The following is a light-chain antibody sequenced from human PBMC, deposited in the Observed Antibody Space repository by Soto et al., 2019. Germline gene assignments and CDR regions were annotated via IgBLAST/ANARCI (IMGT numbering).Light chain of an antibody. CDR2: EVN. V-gene: IGLV2-14*01. Sequence: QSALTQPASVSGSPGQSITISCTGTSSDVGGYNFVSWYQQYPGKAPKLLIYEVNNRPSGVSNRFSGSKSGNTASLTISGLRAEDEADYYCSSNTNSSTVVFGGGTKLTVL. J-gene: IGLJ2*01. CDR3: SSNTNSSTVV. CDR1: SSDVGGYNF.